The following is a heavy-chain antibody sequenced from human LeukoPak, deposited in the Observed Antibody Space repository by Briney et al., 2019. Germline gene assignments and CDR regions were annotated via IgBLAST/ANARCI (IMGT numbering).Heavy chain of an antibody. CDR3: ARRDSSSSN. V-gene: IGHV4-38-2*01. D-gene: IGHD6-6*01. CDR1: GYSISSGYY. CDR2: IYHSWST. J-gene: IGHJ4*02. Sequence: PSETLSLTCAVSGYSISSGYYWGWIRQPPGKGLEWIGSIYHSWSTYYNPSLKSRVTISVDTSKNQFSLKLSSVTAADTAVYYCARRDSSSSNWGQGTLVTVSS.